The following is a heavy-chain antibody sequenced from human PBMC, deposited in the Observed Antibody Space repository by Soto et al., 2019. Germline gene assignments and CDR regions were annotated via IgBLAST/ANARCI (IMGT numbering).Heavy chain of an antibody. J-gene: IGHJ6*02. V-gene: IGHV3-23*01. CDR3: AKSLSTAVNYGVDV. Sequence: EVQVLESGGGLVQPGGSLRLSCGASGFTFSDHAMTWVRQAPGKGLEWVSSISDDGDSTYYADSLKGRFAVSRDNSKNTLFLHMNSLGAEDTAVYYCAKSLSTAVNYGVDVWGQGTSVTVSS. CDR1: GFTFSDHA. CDR2: ISDDGDST. D-gene: IGHD2-2*01.